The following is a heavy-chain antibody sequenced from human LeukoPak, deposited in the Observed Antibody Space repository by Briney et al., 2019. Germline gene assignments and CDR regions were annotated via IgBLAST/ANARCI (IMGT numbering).Heavy chain of an antibody. CDR1: GFTFSSYS. D-gene: IGHD2-2*03. CDR2: ISSSSSTI. V-gene: IGHV3-48*01. Sequence: PGGSLRLPCAASGFTFSSYSMNWVRQAPGKGLEWVSYISSSSSTIYYADSVKGRFTISRDNAKNSLYLQMNSLRAEDTAVYYCARVGIVVVPAAIRQEYYYYYYMDVWGKGTTVTVSS. CDR3: ARVGIVVVPAAIRQEYYYYYYMDV. J-gene: IGHJ6*03.